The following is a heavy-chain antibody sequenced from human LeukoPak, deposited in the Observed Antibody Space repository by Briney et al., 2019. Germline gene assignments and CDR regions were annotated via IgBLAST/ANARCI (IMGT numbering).Heavy chain of an antibody. CDR2: ISYDGSHK. J-gene: IGHJ4*02. CDR3: ANSVVELFYARPFDY. V-gene: IGHV3-30*18. D-gene: IGHD3-10*01. CDR1: GFTFSSYG. Sequence: QPGRSLRLSCAASGFTFSSYGMHWVRQAPGKGLEWVAVISYDGSHKYYRDSVKGRFTISRDNSKNTLYVQMSSLRADDTAIYYCANSVVELFYARPFDYWGQGTLVTVSS.